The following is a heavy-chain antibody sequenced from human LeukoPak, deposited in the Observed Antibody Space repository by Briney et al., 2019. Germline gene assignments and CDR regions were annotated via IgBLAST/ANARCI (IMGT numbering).Heavy chain of an antibody. J-gene: IGHJ6*03. D-gene: IGHD3-9*01. CDR2: MYHRGNS. Sequence: PSETLSLTCAVSGGSIRSDNWWTWVRQAPGKGLEWIGEMYHRGNSNYNPSLKSRVTISVDNSRNQFSLKLSSVTAADTAVYYCARGSKNFDWLSPYYYYYMDVWGKGTTVTVSS. V-gene: IGHV4-4*02. CDR3: ARGSKNFDWLSPYYYYYMDV. CDR1: GGSIRSDNW.